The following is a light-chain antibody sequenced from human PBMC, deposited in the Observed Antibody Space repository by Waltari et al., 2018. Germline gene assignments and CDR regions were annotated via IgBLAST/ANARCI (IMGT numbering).Light chain of an antibody. J-gene: IGKJ4*01. Sequence: DIQMTQSPSSLSASVGATATITCRASQGVNTYLNWFQQKPGKAPKLLIYAVRTLQSGVPSRFSGSGSGTEFTLAINNLQPEDFATYYCLQHNSYPLTFGGGTKVEIK. V-gene: IGKV1-17*02. CDR2: AVR. CDR3: LQHNSYPLT. CDR1: QGVNTY.